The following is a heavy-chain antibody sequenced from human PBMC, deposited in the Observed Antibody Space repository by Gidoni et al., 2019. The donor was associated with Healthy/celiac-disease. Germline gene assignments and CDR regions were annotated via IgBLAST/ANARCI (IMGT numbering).Heavy chain of an antibody. Sequence: EVPLVESGGGLVQPGRSLRLSCAASVFTFDDYAMHWVRQAPGKGLEWVSGISWNSGSIGYADSVKGRFTISRDNAKNSLYLQMNSLRAEDTALYYCAKDRKAIEAVAGWDFDYWGQGTLVTVSS. CDR2: ISWNSGSI. D-gene: IGHD6-19*01. CDR3: AKDRKAIEAVAGWDFDY. J-gene: IGHJ4*02. V-gene: IGHV3-9*01. CDR1: VFTFDDYA.